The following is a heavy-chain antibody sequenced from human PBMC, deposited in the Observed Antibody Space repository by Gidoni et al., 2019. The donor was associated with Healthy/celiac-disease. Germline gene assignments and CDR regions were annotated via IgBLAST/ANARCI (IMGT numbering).Heavy chain of an antibody. CDR3: ASGRMITFGGVIVPEGMDV. CDR2: INYSGST. V-gene: IGHV4-39*01. J-gene: IGHJ6*02. Sequence: QLQLQSSGPGLVKPSETLSLTCPVSGGSISSSSYYWGWSRQPPGTGLEWIGSINYSGSTYYNPSRKNRVTISVDTSKNQFSLKLSSVTAADTAVYYCASGRMITFGGVIVPEGMDVWGQGTTVTVSS. D-gene: IGHD3-16*02. CDR1: GGSISSSSYY.